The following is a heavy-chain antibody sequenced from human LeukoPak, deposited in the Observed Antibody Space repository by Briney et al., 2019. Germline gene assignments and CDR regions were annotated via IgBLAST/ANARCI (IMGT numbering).Heavy chain of an antibody. CDR2: LCGRGGST. J-gene: IGHJ4*02. Sequence: PGGSLRLSCAASGFTFSSYAMAWVRHAPGKGLEWVSALCGRGGSTYYADSVKGRFTISRDNSKNTLYLQMNSLRAEDTALYYCARDPGVVAFHYFDFWGQGTLVTVSS. V-gene: IGHV3-23*01. CDR1: GFTFSSYA. D-gene: IGHD3-3*01. CDR3: ARDPGVVAFHYFDF.